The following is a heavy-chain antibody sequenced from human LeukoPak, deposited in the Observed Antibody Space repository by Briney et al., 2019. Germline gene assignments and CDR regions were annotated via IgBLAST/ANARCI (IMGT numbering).Heavy chain of an antibody. J-gene: IGHJ3*02. CDR1: GGSISSYY. D-gene: IGHD1-26*01. CDR2: IYYSGST. V-gene: IGHV4-59*08. CDR3: ARHKGSGGYYGAFDI. Sequence: PSETLSLTCTVSGGSISSYYWSWIRQPPGKGLEWIGYIYYSGSTNYNPSLKSRVTISVDTSKNQFSLNLNSVTAADTAVYYCARHKGSGGYYGAFDIWGQGTMVTVSS.